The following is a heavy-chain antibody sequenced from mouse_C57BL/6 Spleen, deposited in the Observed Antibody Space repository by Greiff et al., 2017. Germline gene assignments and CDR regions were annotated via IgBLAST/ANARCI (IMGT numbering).Heavy chain of an antibody. CDR2: IYPGDGDT. D-gene: IGHD2-4*01. Sequence: VKLQQSGPELVKPGASVKISCKASGYAFSSSWMNWVKQRPGKGLEWIGRIYPGDGDTNYNGKFKGKATLTADKSSSTAYMQLSSLTSESSAVYFCARGERDYGVYYAIDDWGQGTSVTVSS. CDR3: ARGERDYGVYYAIDD. CDR1: GYAFSSSW. J-gene: IGHJ4*01. V-gene: IGHV1-82*01.